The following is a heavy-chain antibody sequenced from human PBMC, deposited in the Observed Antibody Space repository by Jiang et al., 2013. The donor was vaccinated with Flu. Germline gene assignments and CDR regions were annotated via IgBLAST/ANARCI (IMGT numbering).Heavy chain of an antibody. CDR2: IYYSGST. CDR1: GGSISSYY. CDR3: ARSYSQNWFDP. V-gene: IGHV4-59*01. J-gene: IGHJ5*02. Sequence: LLKPSETLSLTCTVSGGSISSYYWSWIRQPPGKGLEWIGYIYYSGSTNYNPSLKSRVTISVDTSKNQFSLKLSSVTAADTAVYYCARSYSQNWFDPWGQGTLVTVSS. D-gene: IGHD1-26*01.